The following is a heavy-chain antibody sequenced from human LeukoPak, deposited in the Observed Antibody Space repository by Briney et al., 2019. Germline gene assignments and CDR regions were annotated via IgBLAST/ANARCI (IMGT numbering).Heavy chain of an antibody. CDR1: GFTFSSYA. V-gene: IGHV3-23*01. CDR3: ASHSGSYSNWFDP. CDR2: IGVGGGYI. J-gene: IGHJ5*02. Sequence: GGSLRLSCTTSGFTFSSYAMSWVRQAPGKGLEWVSAIGVGGGYIYYADSVKGRFTIPRDNSKNALYLQLNSLRADHTAVYYCASHSGSYSNWFDPWGQGTLVPVSS. D-gene: IGHD1-26*01.